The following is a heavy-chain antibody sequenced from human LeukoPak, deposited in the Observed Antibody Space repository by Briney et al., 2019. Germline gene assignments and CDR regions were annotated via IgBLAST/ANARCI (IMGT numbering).Heavy chain of an antibody. CDR3: ATVGRGIGGNYFDY. J-gene: IGHJ4*02. V-gene: IGHV4-30-4*07. CDR2: IYYSGST. CDR1: GASISSGGSS. D-gene: IGHD3-16*01. Sequence: SQTLSLTCAVSGASISSGGSSWSWIRQPPGKGLEWIGYIYYSGSTNYNPSLKSRVTISVDTSKNQFSLKLSSVTAADTAVYYCATVGRGIGGNYFDYWGQGTLVTVSS.